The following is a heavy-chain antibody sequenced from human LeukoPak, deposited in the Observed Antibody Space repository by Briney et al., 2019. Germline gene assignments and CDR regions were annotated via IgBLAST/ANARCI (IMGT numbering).Heavy chain of an antibody. CDR1: GGSFGGYY. J-gene: IGHJ1*01. V-gene: IGHV4-34*01. Sequence: PSGTLSLTCAVYGGSFGGYYWSWIRQPPGKGLEWIGEINHSGSTNYNPSLKSRVTISVDTSKNQFSLKLSSVTAADTAVYYCARESGPIVVVTGGYFQHWGQGTLVTVSS. D-gene: IGHD2-21*02. CDR2: INHSGST. CDR3: ARESGPIVVVTGGYFQH.